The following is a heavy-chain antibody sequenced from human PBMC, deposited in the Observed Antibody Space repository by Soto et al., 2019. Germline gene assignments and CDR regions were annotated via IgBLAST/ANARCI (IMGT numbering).Heavy chain of an antibody. CDR3: ARDIYWTGSGAGGFDP. J-gene: IGHJ5*02. D-gene: IGHD2-8*02. V-gene: IGHV4-59*01. CDR1: GGSISPYY. Sequence: PSETLSLTCTVSGGSISPYYWSWILQPPGKGLEWIGYIYYSGNTNYNPSLKSRVTISVDTSKNQFSLKLSSVTAADTAVYYCARDIYWTGSGAGGFDPWGQGTLVTVSS. CDR2: IYYSGNT.